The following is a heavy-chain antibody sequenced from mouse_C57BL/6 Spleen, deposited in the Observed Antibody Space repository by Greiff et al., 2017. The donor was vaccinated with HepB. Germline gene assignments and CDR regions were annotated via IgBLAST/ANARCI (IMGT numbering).Heavy chain of an antibody. D-gene: IGHD3-2*02. CDR1: GFTFSDYY. J-gene: IGHJ2*01. CDR2: INYDGSST. V-gene: IGHV5-16*01. Sequence: EVNVVESEGGLVQPGSSMKLSCTASGFTFSDYYMAWVRQVPEKGLEWVANINYDGSSTYYLDSLKSRFIISRDNAKNILYLQMSSLKSEDTATYYCARADSSGFDYWGQGTTLTVSS. CDR3: ARADSSGFDY.